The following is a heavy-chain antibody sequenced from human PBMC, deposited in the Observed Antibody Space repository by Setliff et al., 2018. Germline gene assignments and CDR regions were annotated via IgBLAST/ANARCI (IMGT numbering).Heavy chain of an antibody. CDR1: GFTFSNSD. D-gene: IGHD4-17*01. CDR2: ITRSGDAM. V-gene: IGHV3-11*01. J-gene: IGHJ4*02. Sequence: GGSLRLSCAASGFTFSNSDMSWVRQAPGRGLEWVSYITRSGDAMYYTDSVKGRFTISRDNAKNSLYLQMNSLRAEDTAVYYCARGHTTVSTGYWGQGTLVTVSS. CDR3: ARGHTTVSTGY.